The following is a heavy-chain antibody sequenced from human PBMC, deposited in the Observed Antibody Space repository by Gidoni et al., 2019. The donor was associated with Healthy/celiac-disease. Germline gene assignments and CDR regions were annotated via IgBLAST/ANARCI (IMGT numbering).Heavy chain of an antibody. CDR2: ISGSGGST. Sequence: EVQLLESGGGLVQPGGSLRLSCAASGFTFSSSAMSWVRQAPGKGLEWVSAISGSGGSTYYADTVKGRFTISRDNSKNTLYLQMNSLRAEDTAVYYCAKHGGYSSSWYTEYFQHWGQGTLVTVSS. D-gene: IGHD6-13*01. CDR3: AKHGGYSSSWYTEYFQH. CDR1: GFTFSSSA. J-gene: IGHJ1*01. V-gene: IGHV3-23*01.